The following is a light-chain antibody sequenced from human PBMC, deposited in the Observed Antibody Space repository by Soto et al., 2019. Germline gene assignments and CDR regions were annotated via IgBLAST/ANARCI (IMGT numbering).Light chain of an antibody. J-gene: IGLJ3*02. CDR3: CSFARGSTLV. CDR2: EGS. CDR1: SSDVGSYNL. V-gene: IGLV2-23*01. Sequence: QSALTQPASVSGSPGQSISISCTGTSSDVGSYNLVSWYQQHPGNAPKLMIYEGSKRPSGVSNRFFGSKSGNTASLTISGLQAEDEADYYCCSFARGSTLVFGGGTQLTVL.